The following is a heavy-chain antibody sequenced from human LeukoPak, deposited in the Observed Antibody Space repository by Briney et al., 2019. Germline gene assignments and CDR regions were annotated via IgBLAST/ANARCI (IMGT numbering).Heavy chain of an antibody. CDR3: ARRAAAAYYYYYMDV. J-gene: IGHJ6*03. CDR2: IYTSGST. D-gene: IGHD6-13*01. CDR1: GGSISSGSYY. Sequence: SETLSLTCTVSGGSISSGSYYWSWIRQPAGKGLEWIGRIYTSGSTNYNPSLKGRVTISVDTSKNQFSLKLSSVTAADTAVYYCARRAAAAYYYYYMDVWGKGTTVTISS. V-gene: IGHV4-61*02.